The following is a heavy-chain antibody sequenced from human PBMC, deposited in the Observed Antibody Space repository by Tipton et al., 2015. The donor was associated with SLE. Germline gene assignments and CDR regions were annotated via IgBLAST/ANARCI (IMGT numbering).Heavy chain of an antibody. V-gene: IGHV3-11*06. Sequence: GSLRLSCAASGFTFSDYYMSWIRQAPGKGLEWVSYISSSSTYTTYADSVKGRFTISRDNAQNSLYLQMNSLRAEDTAVYYCARDSLVPVAIPGLDVWGQGTTVTVSS. CDR2: ISSSSTYT. D-gene: IGHD2-2*01. CDR1: GFTFSDYY. J-gene: IGHJ6*02. CDR3: ARDSLVPVAIPGLDV.